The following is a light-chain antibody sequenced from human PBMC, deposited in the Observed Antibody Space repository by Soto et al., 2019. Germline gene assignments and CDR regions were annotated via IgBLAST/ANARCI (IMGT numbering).Light chain of an antibody. V-gene: IGLV2-23*01. Sequence: QSVLTQPAFVAGSPGQSITISCTGTSSNVGSYNLVSWFQQLPGKVPKVMIYECTKRPSGVSDRFSGSKSGNTASLTISGLQAEDEADYYCFSYAGNSVYVFGTGTKVTVL. J-gene: IGLJ1*01. CDR3: FSYAGNSVYV. CDR2: ECT. CDR1: SSNVGSYNL.